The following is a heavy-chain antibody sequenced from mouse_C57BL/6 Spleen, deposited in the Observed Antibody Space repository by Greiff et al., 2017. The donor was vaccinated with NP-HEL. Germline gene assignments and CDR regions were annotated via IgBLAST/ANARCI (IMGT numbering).Heavy chain of an antibody. D-gene: IGHD1-1*01. J-gene: IGHJ4*01. CDR3: ARGDTTVVAEDYAMDY. Sequence: EVQRVESGGGLVKPGGSLKLSCAASGFTFSSYTMSWVRQTPEKRLEWVATISGGGGNTYYPDSVKGRFTISRDNAKNTLYLQMSSLRSEDTALYYCARGDTTVVAEDYAMDYWGQGTSVTVSS. CDR1: GFTFSSYT. V-gene: IGHV5-9*01. CDR2: ISGGGGNT.